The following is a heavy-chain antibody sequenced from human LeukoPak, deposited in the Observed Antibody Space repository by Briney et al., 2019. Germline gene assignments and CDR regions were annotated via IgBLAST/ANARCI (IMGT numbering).Heavy chain of an antibody. CDR3: ASGYSYGCEDY. CDR1: GYTFTSYD. V-gene: IGHV1-8*01. Sequence: ASVKVSCKASGYTFTSYDINWVRQATGQGLEWMGWINPNSGGTNYAQKFQGRVTMTRDTSTSTVYMELSSLRSEDTAVYYCASGYSYGCEDYWGQGTLVTVSS. D-gene: IGHD5-18*01. J-gene: IGHJ4*02. CDR2: INPNSGGT.